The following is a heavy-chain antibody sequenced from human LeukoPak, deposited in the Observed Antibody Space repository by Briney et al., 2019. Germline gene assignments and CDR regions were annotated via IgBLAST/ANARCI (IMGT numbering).Heavy chain of an antibody. CDR2: INSDGINT. V-gene: IGHV3-74*01. CDR1: GFTFSSYA. D-gene: IGHD3-22*01. J-gene: IGHJ5*02. Sequence: GGSLRLSCAASGFTFSSYAMHWVRQAPGKGLVWVSRINSDGINTSYADSVKGQFTISRDNAKNTLNLQMNSLRAEDTAVYYCARDLGQYYDTSDNWFDPWGQGTLVTVSS. CDR3: ARDLGQYYDTSDNWFDP.